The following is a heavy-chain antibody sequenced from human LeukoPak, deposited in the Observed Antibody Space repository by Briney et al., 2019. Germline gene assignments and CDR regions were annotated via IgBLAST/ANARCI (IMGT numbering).Heavy chain of an antibody. D-gene: IGHD2-8*02. Sequence: PGGSLRLSCAASGFTVSSNYMSWVRQAPGKGLEWLAVISYDGSNKYYADSVKGRFTISRDNSKNTLYLQMNSLRAEDTAVYYCAKAEYCTGARCYSAVFAYWGQGTLVTVSS. CDR1: GFTVSSNY. J-gene: IGHJ4*02. V-gene: IGHV3-30*18. CDR2: ISYDGSNK. CDR3: AKAEYCTGARCYSAVFAY.